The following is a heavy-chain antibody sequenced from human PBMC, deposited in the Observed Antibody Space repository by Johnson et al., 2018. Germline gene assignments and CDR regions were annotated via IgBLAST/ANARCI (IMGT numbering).Heavy chain of an antibody. J-gene: IGHJ6*02. CDR1: GYTFTTYY. Sequence: QVQLVQSGAEVKNPGASVKVSCKASGYTFTTYYMHWVRQAPGQGLEWMGVIDPSGSSLSYAQKFEDRVTMTMDTPTNTVYMEMSSLKSENSASYYCARSFIAGAGIWDYVYSGMNVWGQGTTVTVSS. CDR2: IDPSGSSL. D-gene: IGHD6-13*01. CDR3: ARSFIAGAGIWDYVYSGMNV. V-gene: IGHV1-46*01.